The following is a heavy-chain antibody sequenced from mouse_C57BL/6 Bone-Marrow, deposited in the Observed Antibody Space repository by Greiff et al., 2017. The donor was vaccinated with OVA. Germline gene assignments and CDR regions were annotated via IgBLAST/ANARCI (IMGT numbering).Heavy chain of an antibody. CDR2: ISDGGSYT. CDR3: ARAPLYRGYYAMDY. CDR1: GFTFSSYA. Sequence: EVKVVESGGGLVKPGGSLKLSCAASGFTFSSYAMSWVRQTPEKRLEWVATISDGGSYTYYPDNVKGRFTISRDNAKNNLYLQMSHLKSEDTAMYYCARAPLYRGYYAMDYWGQGTSVTVSS. D-gene: IGHD2-12*01. J-gene: IGHJ4*01. V-gene: IGHV5-4*03.